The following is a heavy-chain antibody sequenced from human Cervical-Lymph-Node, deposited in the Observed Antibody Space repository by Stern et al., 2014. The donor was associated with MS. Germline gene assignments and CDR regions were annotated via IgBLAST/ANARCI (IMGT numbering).Heavy chain of an antibody. D-gene: IGHD6-19*01. Sequence: QVQLGQSGAEVKKPGASVQLSCKASGYTLTNYHMHWVRQATGQGLEWIGVIYPIGGDTTYAQRFQGRLTMTRDKSTNAIYMELSSLISEDSAMYYCARALSSGLWYFDCWGQGTLVTVSS. J-gene: IGHJ4*02. CDR1: GYTLTNYH. CDR3: ARALSSGLWYFDC. CDR2: IYPIGGDT. V-gene: IGHV1-46*01.